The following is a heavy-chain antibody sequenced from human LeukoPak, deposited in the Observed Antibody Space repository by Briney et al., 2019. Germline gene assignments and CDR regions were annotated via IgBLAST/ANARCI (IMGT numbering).Heavy chain of an antibody. CDR1: GFTFGDYA. CDR3: TLYYYDSSGYYPFDY. D-gene: IGHD3-22*01. V-gene: IGHV3-49*03. Sequence: PGGSLRLSCTASGFTFGDYAMSWFRQAPGKGLEWVGFIRSKAYGGTTEYAASVKGRFTISRDDSKSIAYLQMNSLKTEDTAVYYRTLYYYDSSGYYPFDYWGQGTLVTVSS. J-gene: IGHJ4*02. CDR2: IRSKAYGGTT.